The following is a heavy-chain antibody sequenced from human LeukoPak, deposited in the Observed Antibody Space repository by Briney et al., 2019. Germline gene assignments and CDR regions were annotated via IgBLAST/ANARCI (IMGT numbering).Heavy chain of an antibody. CDR1: GGSISSYY. J-gene: IGHJ4*02. Sequence: PSETLSLTCTVSGGSISSYYWSWIRQPPGKGLEWIGYIYYSGSTNYNPSLKSRVTISVDTSKNQFSLRLSSVTAADTAVYYCARDRPGGSSLDYWGQGTLVTVSS. D-gene: IGHD6-13*01. CDR2: IYYSGST. V-gene: IGHV4-59*01. CDR3: ARDRPGGSSLDY.